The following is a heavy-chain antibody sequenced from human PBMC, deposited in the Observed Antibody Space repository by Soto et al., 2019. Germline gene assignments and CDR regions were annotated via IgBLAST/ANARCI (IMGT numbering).Heavy chain of an antibody. CDR1: GFTFSSYG. D-gene: IGHD3-22*01. CDR3: ARVRGAYYYDSSGYSVFDY. Sequence: GGSLRLSCVASGFTFSSYGMHWVRQAPGKGLEWVALIWYDGSTKYYADSVKGRFTISRDNSKNTLYLQMNSLRAEDTAVYYCARVRGAYYYDSSGYSVFDYWGQGTLVTVSS. V-gene: IGHV3-33*01. CDR2: IWYDGSTK. J-gene: IGHJ4*02.